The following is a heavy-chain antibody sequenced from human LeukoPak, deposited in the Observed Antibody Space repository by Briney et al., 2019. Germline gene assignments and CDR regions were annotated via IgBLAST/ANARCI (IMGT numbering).Heavy chain of an antibody. CDR1: GGTFSSYA. CDR2: IIPIFSTA. J-gene: IGHJ4*02. V-gene: IGHV1-69*05. Sequence: SVKVSCKASGGTFSSYAISWVRQAPGQGLEWMGGIIPIFSTANYAQKFQGRVTITTDESTSTAYMELSSLRSEDTAVYYCARGRSYGDYALFAYWGQGTLVTVSS. D-gene: IGHD4-17*01. CDR3: ARGRSYGDYALFAY.